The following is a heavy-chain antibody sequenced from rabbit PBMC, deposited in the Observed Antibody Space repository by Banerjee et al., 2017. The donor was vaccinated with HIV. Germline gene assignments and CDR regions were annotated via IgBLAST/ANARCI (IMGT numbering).Heavy chain of an antibody. D-gene: IGHD8-1*01. Sequence: QSLEESGGDLVKPGASLTLTCTASGFSFSSSYYMCWVRQAPGKGLEWIACIYAGSSGSTYYASWAKGRFTISKTSSTTVTLQMTSLTAADTATYFCTRAKSDYSFAMDLWGPGTLVTVS. CDR2: IYAGSSGST. V-gene: IGHV1S40*01. CDR1: GFSFSSSYY. J-gene: IGHJ6*01. CDR3: TRAKSDYSFAMDL.